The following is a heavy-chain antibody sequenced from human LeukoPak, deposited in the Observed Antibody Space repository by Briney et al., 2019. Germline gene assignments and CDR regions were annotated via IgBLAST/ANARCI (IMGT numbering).Heavy chain of an antibody. V-gene: IGHV1-2*02. CDR2: INPNSGGT. D-gene: IGHD3-22*01. J-gene: IGHJ4*02. CDR3: ARGAIVASISPAGTDY. CDR1: GYTFTGYY. Sequence: ASVKVSCKASGYTFTGYYMHWVRQAPGQGLEWMGWINPNSGGTNYAQKFQGRVTMTRDTSISTAYMELSRLRSDDTAVYYRARGAIVASISPAGTDYWGQGTLVTVSS.